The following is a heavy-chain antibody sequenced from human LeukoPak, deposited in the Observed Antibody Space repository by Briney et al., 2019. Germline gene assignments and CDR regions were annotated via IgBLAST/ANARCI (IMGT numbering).Heavy chain of an antibody. CDR1: GHTFTSYD. Sequence: ASVKVSCKASGHTFTSYDINWVRQATGQGLEWMGWMNPNSGNTGYAQKFQGRVTMTRNTSISTAYMELSSLRSEDTAVYYCARGAYSNQVGWFDPWGQGTLVTVSS. J-gene: IGHJ5*02. D-gene: IGHD6-13*01. V-gene: IGHV1-8*01. CDR2: MNPNSGNT. CDR3: ARGAYSNQVGWFDP.